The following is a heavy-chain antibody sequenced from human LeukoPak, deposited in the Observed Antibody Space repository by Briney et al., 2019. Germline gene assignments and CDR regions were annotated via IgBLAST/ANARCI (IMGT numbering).Heavy chain of an antibody. CDR2: INSDGSST. Sequence: GGSLRLSCAASGFTFSSYWMHWVRHAPGKGLVWVSRINSDGSSTSYADSVKGRFTISRDNAKNTLYLQMNSLRAEDTAVYYCARGYSSGSFDYWGQGTLVTVSS. J-gene: IGHJ4*02. D-gene: IGHD6-19*01. CDR3: ARGYSSGSFDY. CDR1: GFTFSSYW. V-gene: IGHV3-74*01.